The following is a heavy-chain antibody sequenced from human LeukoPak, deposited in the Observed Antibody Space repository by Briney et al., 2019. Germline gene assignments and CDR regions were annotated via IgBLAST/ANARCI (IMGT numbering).Heavy chain of an antibody. CDR1: GESINSFY. CDR3: ARDVVAAAGSFGY. D-gene: IGHD6-13*01. Sequence: SETLSLTCTVSGESINSFYWSWIRQPAGKGLEWIGRIYSSGSTNYSPSLKSRVTMSVDTSKNQFSLKLSSVTAADTAVYYCARDVVAAAGSFGYWGQGTQVTVSS. V-gene: IGHV4-4*07. CDR2: IYSSGST. J-gene: IGHJ4*02.